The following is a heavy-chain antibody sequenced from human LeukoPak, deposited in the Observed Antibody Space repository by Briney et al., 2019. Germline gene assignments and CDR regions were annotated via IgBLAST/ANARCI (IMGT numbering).Heavy chain of an antibody. CDR1: GFTFSSYA. V-gene: IGHV3-23*01. CDR3: AKAENYDFWSGYAIYYYYMDV. J-gene: IGHJ6*03. CDR2: ISGSGGST. D-gene: IGHD3-3*01. Sequence: PGGSLRLSCAASGFTFSSYAMSWVRQAPGKGLEWVSAISGSGGSTYYADSAKGRFTISRDNSKNTLYLQMNSLRAEDTAVYYCAKAENYDFWSGYAIYYYYMDVWGKGTTVTVSS.